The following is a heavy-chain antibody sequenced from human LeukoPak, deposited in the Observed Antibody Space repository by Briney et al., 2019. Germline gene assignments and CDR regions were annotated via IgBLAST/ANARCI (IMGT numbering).Heavy chain of an antibody. CDR2: ISSSGSTI. CDR3: ARDTIYGGSYYFDY. J-gene: IGHJ4*02. CDR1: GFTFSDYY. Sequence: GGSLRLSCAASGFTFSDYYMSWIRQAPGKGLEWVSYISSSGSTIYYADSVKGRFTISRDNAKNSLYPQMNSLRAEDTAVYYCARDTIYGGSYYFDYWGQGTLVTVSS. V-gene: IGHV3-11*04. D-gene: IGHD1-26*01.